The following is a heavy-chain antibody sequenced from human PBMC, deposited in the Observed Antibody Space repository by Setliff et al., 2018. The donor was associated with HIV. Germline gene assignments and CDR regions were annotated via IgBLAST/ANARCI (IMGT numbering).Heavy chain of an antibody. J-gene: IGHJ5*02. CDR2: ISSSGSTI. Sequence: LSLSCAASGFTFSSYEMNWVRQAPGKGLEWVSYISSSGSTIYYADSVKGRFTISRDNAKNSLYLQMNSLRAEDTAVYYCAREAGYSSSWYLVGNWFDPWGQGTLVTVSS. CDR3: AREAGYSSSWYLVGNWFDP. V-gene: IGHV3-48*03. CDR1: GFTFSSYE. D-gene: IGHD6-13*01.